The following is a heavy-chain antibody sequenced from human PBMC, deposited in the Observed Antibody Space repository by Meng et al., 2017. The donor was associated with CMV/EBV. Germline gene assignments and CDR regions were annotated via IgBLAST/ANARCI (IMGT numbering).Heavy chain of an antibody. CDR3: ARDMGPYCGGDCYGPVY. V-gene: IGHV3-30*04. CDR2: ISYDGSNK. CDR1: FTVSSYA. Sequence: FTVSSYAMHWVRQAPGKGLEWVAVISYDGSNKYYADSVKGRFTISRDNSKNTLYLQMNSLRAEDTAVYYCARDMGPYCGGDCYGPVYWGQGTLVTVSS. D-gene: IGHD2-21*01. J-gene: IGHJ4*02.